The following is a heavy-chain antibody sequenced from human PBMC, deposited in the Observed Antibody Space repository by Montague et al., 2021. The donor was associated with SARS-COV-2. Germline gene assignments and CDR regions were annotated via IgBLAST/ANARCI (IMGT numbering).Heavy chain of an antibody. CDR3: ARAKRYTYGDMGIDS. V-gene: IGHV4-39*01. CDR1: GGSISVANFY. J-gene: IGHJ4*02. CDR2: IYHSGST. D-gene: IGHD5-18*01. Sequence: SETLSLTCSVSGGSISVANFYWAWIRQSPGKGLEWIGTIYHSGSTYYKSSLKSRVTISVDTSKNQYSLTLSAVTAADTAFYYCARAKRYTYGDMGIDSWGQGALVTVS.